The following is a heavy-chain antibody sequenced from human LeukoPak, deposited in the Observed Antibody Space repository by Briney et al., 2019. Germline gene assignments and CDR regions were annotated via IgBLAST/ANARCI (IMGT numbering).Heavy chain of an antibody. D-gene: IGHD3-10*02. CDR2: INPNSGGT. Sequence: ASVKVSCKASGYTFTGYYMHWVRQAPGQGLEWMGWINPNSGGTNYAQKFQERVTITRDMSTSTAYMELSSLRSEDTAVYYCAELGITMIGGVWGKGTTVTISS. V-gene: IGHV1-2*02. CDR1: GYTFTGYY. CDR3: AELGITMIGGV. J-gene: IGHJ6*04.